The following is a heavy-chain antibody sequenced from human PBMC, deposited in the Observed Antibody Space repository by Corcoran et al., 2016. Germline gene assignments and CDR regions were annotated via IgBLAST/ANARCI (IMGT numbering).Heavy chain of an antibody. J-gene: IGHJ4*02. D-gene: IGHD3-22*01. CDR1: GFTFSSYG. CDR2: IWYDGSNK. V-gene: IGHV3-33*01. Sequence: QVQLVESGGGVVQPGRSLRLSCAASGFTFSSYGMHWVRQAPGKGLEWVAVIWYDGSNKYYADSVKGRFTISRDNSKNTLYLQMNSLRAEDTAVYYCAREGDPDNYDSSGYFDSWGQGTLVTVSS. CDR3: AREGDPDNYDSSGYFDS.